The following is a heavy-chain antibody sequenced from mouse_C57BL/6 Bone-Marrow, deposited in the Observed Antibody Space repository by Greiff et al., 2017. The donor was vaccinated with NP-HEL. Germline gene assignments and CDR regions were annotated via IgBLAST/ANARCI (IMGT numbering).Heavy chain of an antibody. J-gene: IGHJ3*01. CDR1: GYTFTSYW. CDR3: ARGRVYYYGSRAWFAY. D-gene: IGHD1-1*01. CDR2: INPSNGGT. Sequence: QVQLQQPGTELVKPGASVKLSCKASGYTFTSYWMHWVKQRPGQGLEWIGNINPSNGGTNYNEKFKSKATLTVDKSSSTAYMQLSSLTSEDSAVYYCARGRVYYYGSRAWFAYWGQGTLVTVSA. V-gene: IGHV1-53*01.